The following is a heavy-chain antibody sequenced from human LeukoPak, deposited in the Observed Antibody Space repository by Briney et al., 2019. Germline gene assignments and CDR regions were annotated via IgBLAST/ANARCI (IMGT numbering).Heavy chain of an antibody. J-gene: IGHJ4*02. Sequence: GGSLRLSCAASGFTFSNHGMNWVRQAPGKGLEWLSGISPRGGGTYYADSVKGRFTISIDDSKNTLSLQMNSLRVEDTAIYYCARDLAWGAFDYWGQGTLVTVSS. V-gene: IGHV3-23*01. CDR2: ISPRGGGT. CDR3: ARDLAWGAFDY. D-gene: IGHD7-27*01. CDR1: GFTFSNHG.